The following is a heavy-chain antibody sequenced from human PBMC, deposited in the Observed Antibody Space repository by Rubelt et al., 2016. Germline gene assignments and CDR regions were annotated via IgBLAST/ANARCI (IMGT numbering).Heavy chain of an antibody. Sequence: AASGFTFSSYAMHWVRQAPGKGLEWVAVISYDGSNKYYADSVKGRFTISRDNSKNTLYLQMNSLRAEETAVYYCARDAVDIVVVVAATYYGMDVWGQGTTVTVSS. D-gene: IGHD2-15*01. V-gene: IGHV3-30*04. J-gene: IGHJ6*02. CDR2: ISYDGSNK. CDR3: ARDAVDIVVVVAATYYGMDV. CDR1: GFTFSSYA.